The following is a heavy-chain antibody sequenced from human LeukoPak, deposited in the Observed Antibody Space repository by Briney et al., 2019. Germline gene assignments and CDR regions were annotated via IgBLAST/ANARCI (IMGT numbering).Heavy chain of an antibody. CDR3: AQDFPILSTTQNYYYYMDV. J-gene: IGHJ6*03. Sequence: PGGSLRLSCAASGFTFSSYAMSWVRQTPGKGLEWVSAISGSGGSTYYADSVKGRFTISRDNSKNTLYLQMNSLRAEDTAVYYSAQDFPILSTTQNYYYYMDVWGKGTTVTVSS. CDR2: ISGSGGST. D-gene: IGHD1-14*01. CDR1: GFTFSSYA. V-gene: IGHV3-23*01.